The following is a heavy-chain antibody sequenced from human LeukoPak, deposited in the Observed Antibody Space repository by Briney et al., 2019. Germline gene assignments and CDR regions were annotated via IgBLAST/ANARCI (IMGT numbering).Heavy chain of an antibody. CDR2: ISSSSSYI. CDR1: GFTFSSYS. V-gene: IGHV3-21*01. CDR3: TRNLPPALYYFDY. J-gene: IGHJ4*02. Sequence: GGSLRLSCAASGFTFSSYSMNWVRQAPGKGLEWVSSISSSSSYIYYADSVKGRFTISRDNSKNTLYLQMGSLRVEDMAVYYCTRNLPPALYYFDYWGRGTLVTVSS.